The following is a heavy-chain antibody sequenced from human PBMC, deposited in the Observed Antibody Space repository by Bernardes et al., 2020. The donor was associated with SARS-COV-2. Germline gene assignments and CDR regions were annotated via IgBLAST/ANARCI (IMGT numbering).Heavy chain of an antibody. CDR2: IYYSGST. CDR1: GGSISSGGYY. CDR3: ARAHGVTIFGVVIINWFDP. J-gene: IGHJ5*02. V-gene: IGHV4-31*03. Sequence: SATLSLTCTVSGGSISSGGYYWSWIRQHPGKGLEWIGYIYYSGSTYYNPSLKSRVTISVDTSKNQFSLKLSSVTAADTAVYYCARAHGVTIFGVVIINWFDPWGQGTLVTVSS. D-gene: IGHD3-3*01.